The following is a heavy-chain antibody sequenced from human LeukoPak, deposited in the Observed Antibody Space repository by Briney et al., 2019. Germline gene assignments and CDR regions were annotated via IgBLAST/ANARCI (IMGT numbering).Heavy chain of an antibody. CDR2: ISAYNGNT. J-gene: IGHJ6*02. CDR3: ARVALGRRWLQTSYYYGMDV. CDR1: GGTFSSYA. Sequence: SVKVSCKASGGTFSSYALSWVRQVPGQGLEWMGWISAYNGNTNYAQKLQGRVTITADESTSTAYMELSSLRSEDTAVYYCARVALGRRWLQTSYYYGMDVWGQGTPVTVSS. D-gene: IGHD5-24*01. V-gene: IGHV1-69*13.